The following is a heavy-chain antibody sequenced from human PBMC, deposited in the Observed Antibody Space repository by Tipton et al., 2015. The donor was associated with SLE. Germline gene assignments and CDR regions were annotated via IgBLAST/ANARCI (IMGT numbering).Heavy chain of an antibody. CDR2: ISSNGGST. CDR3: VKFESPIFGVFGDAFDI. Sequence: SLRLSCSASGFTFSSYVMHWARQAPGKGLEYVSAISSNGGSTYYADSVKGRFTISRDNSKNTLYLQMSSLRAEDTAVYYCVKFESPIFGVFGDAFDIWGQGTMVTVSS. J-gene: IGHJ3*02. CDR1: GFTFSSYV. V-gene: IGHV3-64D*06. D-gene: IGHD3-3*02.